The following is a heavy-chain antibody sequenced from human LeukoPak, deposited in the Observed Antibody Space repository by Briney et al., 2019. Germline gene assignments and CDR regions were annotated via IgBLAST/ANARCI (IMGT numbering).Heavy chain of an antibody. V-gene: IGHV3-7*01. J-gene: IGHJ4*02. CDR2: VQQEGSEK. CDR1: GFTLNSYW. CDR3: ARDTGVHYYYDSSGWIY. D-gene: IGHD3-22*01. Sequence: GGSLRLSCAASGFTLNSYWMSWVRQAPGKGLEWVANVQQEGSEKYYVDSVKGRFTISRDNAKNSLYLQMNSLRAEDTAVYYCARDTGVHYYYDSSGWIYWGQGTLVTVSS.